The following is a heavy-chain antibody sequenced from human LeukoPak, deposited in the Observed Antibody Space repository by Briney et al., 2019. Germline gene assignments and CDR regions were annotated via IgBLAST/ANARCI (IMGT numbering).Heavy chain of an antibody. CDR3: AKDPGGRGLDL. CDR2: ISGSGGST. Sequence: GGSLRLSCAASGFTFSSYAISWVRQAPGKGLEWVSAISGSGGSTYYADSVKGRFTISRYNSKNTLYLQMNSLRAEDTAVYYCAKDPGGRGLDLWGRGTLVTVSS. CDR1: GFTFSSYA. J-gene: IGHJ2*01. D-gene: IGHD2-15*01. V-gene: IGHV3-23*01.